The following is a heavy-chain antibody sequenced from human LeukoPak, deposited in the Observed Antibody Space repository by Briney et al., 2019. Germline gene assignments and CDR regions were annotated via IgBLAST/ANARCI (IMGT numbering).Heavy chain of an antibody. CDR3: ARHGDQYSSSWTSDWFDP. Sequence: PSETLSLTCTVSGGSISSYYWSWIRQPPGKWLEWIWFIYYSGSTNYNPSLKSRVTISVDTSKNQFSLKLSSVTAADTAVYYCARHGDQYSSSWTSDWFDPWGQGTLVTVSS. CDR2: IYYSGST. J-gene: IGHJ5*02. V-gene: IGHV4-59*08. CDR1: GGSISSYY. D-gene: IGHD6-13*01.